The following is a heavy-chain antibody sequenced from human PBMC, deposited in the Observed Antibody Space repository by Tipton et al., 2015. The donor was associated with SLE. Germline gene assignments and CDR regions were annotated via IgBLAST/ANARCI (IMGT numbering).Heavy chain of an antibody. D-gene: IGHD1-1*01. CDR1: GYTFTSYA. CDR3: ASGDTTGTTEF. V-gene: IGHV1-3*01. Sequence: VQLVQSGAEVKKPGASVKVSCKASGYTFTSYAIHWVRQDPGQRLEWMGWINAGNGNTKYSQKFQGRVTITRDTSASTGYMELSSLRSEDTAVYYCASGDTTGTTEFWGQGTLVTVSS. CDR2: INAGNGNT. J-gene: IGHJ4*02.